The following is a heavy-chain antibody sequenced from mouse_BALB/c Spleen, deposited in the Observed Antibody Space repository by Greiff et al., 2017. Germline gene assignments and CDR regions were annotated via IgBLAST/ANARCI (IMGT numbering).Heavy chain of an antibody. Sequence: QVQLKQSGPELVRPGVSVKISCKGSGYTFTDYAMHWVKQSHAKSLEWIGVISTYYGNTNYNQKFKGKATMTVDKSSSTAYMELARLTSEDSAIYYRARSDWVYFDYWGQGTTLTVSS. D-gene: IGHD4-1*01. CDR1: GYTFTDYA. V-gene: IGHV1-67*01. J-gene: IGHJ2*01. CDR3: ARSDWVYFDY. CDR2: ISTYYGNT.